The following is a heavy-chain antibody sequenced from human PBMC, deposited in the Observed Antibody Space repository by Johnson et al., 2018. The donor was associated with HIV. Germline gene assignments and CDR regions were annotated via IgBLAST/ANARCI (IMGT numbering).Heavy chain of an antibody. J-gene: IGHJ3*02. Sequence: VRLVESGGGLVKPGGSLRLSCAASGFTFSNVWMSWVRQAPGKGLEWVGRIKRKIEGEATDYAAPMKGRFTISRDDSKNTLFLQMSSLKTDDTAVYYCTTAIVIDAFDIWGQGTMVTVSS. CDR2: IKRKIEGEAT. D-gene: IGHD3-16*02. V-gene: IGHV3-15*01. CDR1: GFTFSNVW. CDR3: TTAIVIDAFDI.